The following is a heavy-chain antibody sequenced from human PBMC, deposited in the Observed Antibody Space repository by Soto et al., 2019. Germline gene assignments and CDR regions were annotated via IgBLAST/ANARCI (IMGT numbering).Heavy chain of an antibody. CDR1: GFTFSSHA. CDR2: VDGSGGDT. Sequence: PGGSLRLSCSASGFTFSSHAMGWLRQTPGTGPEWVAFVDGSGGDTSYADSVKGRFTISRDNSDNLLYLHMNSLRAEDTGRYFCAKEIFAAAYAATSAFDLWGQGTLVTVPQ. CDR3: AKEIFAAAYAATSAFDL. V-gene: IGHV3-23*01. J-gene: IGHJ4*02. D-gene: IGHD2-8*01.